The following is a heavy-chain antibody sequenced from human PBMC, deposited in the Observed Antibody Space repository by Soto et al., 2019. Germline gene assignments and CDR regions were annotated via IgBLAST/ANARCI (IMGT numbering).Heavy chain of an antibody. V-gene: IGHV4-61*01. J-gene: IGHJ4*02. CDR3: AREIDDYVMIIDY. Sequence: PSETLSLTCTVSGGSVSSGSYYWSWIRQPPGKGLEWIGYIYYSGSTNYNPSLKSRVTISVDTSKNQFSLKLSSVTAADTAVYYCAREIDDYVMIIDYWGQGTLVTVSS. D-gene: IGHD3-10*01. CDR1: GGSVSSGSYY. CDR2: IYYSGST.